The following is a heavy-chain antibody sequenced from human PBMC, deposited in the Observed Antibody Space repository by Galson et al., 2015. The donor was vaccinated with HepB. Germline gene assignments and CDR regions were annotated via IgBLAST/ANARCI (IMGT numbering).Heavy chain of an antibody. CDR2: ISGSGGST. Sequence: SLRLSCAASGFTFSSYWMSWVRQAPGKGLEWVSAISGSGGSTYYADSVKGRFTISRDNSKNTLYLQMNSLRAEDTAVYYCAKQRGGRNGFIAVAPHADPFDYWGQGTLVTVSS. D-gene: IGHD6-19*01. CDR1: GFTFSSYW. J-gene: IGHJ4*02. CDR3: AKQRGGRNGFIAVAPHADPFDY. V-gene: IGHV3-23*01.